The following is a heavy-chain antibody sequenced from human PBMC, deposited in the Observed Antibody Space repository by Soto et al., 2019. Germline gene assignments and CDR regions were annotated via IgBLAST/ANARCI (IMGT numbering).Heavy chain of an antibody. D-gene: IGHD1-1*01. J-gene: IGHJ6*02. CDR1: GDTFSRYG. V-gene: IGHV1-69*12. CDR2: IIPIFGTA. CDR3: ASHTGTTGNDSYGMDV. Sequence: QVQLVQSGAEVKKPGSSVKVSCKASGDTFSRYGISWVRQAPGQGLEWMGGIIPIFGTANYAQKFQGRVTSSAAETTSTANRAASSLRSEDTAVYYCASHTGTTGNDSYGMDVWGQGTTVTASS.